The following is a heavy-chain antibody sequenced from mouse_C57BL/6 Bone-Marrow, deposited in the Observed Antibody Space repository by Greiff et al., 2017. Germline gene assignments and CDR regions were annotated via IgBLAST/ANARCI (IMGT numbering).Heavy chain of an antibody. Sequence: EFQLQQSGPDLVKPGPSVKISCKASGSTFTDSYMNWVKQSQGKGLEWFGDINPNNGGTRYNKKFKGKATLTVDKASSTAYMELRSLTSEDSAVYYCARVATVVARGDDWGKGTTLTVSS. V-gene: IGHV1-26*01. CDR1: GSTFTDSY. CDR2: INPNNGGT. D-gene: IGHD1-1*01. J-gene: IGHJ2*01. CDR3: ARVATVVARGDD.